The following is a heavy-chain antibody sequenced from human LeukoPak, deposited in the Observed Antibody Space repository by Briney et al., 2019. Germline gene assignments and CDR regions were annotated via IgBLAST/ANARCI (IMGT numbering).Heavy chain of an antibody. CDR3: ARDSPSSMIINGFFDY. V-gene: IGHV3-7*01. CDR2: IKKDGSEK. Sequence: GGSLRLSCAASGFTFSSYYMSWVRQAPGKGLEWLANIKKDGSEKYYVDSVKGRFTISRDNAKNSLYLQMNSLRAADTAVYYCARDSPSSMIINGFFDYWGLGTQVAVSS. J-gene: IGHJ4*02. CDR1: GFTFSSYY. D-gene: IGHD2-2*01.